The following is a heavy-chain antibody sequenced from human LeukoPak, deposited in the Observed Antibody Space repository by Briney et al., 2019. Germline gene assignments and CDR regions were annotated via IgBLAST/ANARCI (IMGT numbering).Heavy chain of an antibody. CDR3: AETYYYDSSGSHYFDY. CDR1: GFTFSSYG. D-gene: IGHD3-22*01. Sequence: GGSLRLSCAASGFTFSSYGMHWVRQAPGKGLEWVAFIRYDGSNKYYADSVKGRFTISRDNSKNTLYLQMNSLRAEDTAVYYCAETYYYDSSGSHYFDYWGQGTLVTVSS. V-gene: IGHV3-30*02. J-gene: IGHJ4*02. CDR2: IRYDGSNK.